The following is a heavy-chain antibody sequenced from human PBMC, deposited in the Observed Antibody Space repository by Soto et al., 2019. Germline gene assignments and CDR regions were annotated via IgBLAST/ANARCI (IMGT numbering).Heavy chain of an antibody. CDR3: ARDRGRGVECFGTCYSSYFNP. D-gene: IGHD2-15*01. V-gene: IGHV3-7*01. CDR2: IKEDGSAK. CDR1: GFTFSTYW. Sequence: EVQLLESGGGLVQPGGSLRLSCAASGFTFSTYWMSRVRQAPGKGLEWVANIKEDGSAKSYVDSVKGRFTISRDNAKNSLYLQMISLRAEDTAVYHCARDRGRGVECFGTCYSSYFNPWGQGSLVTVSS. J-gene: IGHJ5*02.